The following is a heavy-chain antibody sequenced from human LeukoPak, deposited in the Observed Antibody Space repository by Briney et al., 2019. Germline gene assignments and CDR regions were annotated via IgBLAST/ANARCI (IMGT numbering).Heavy chain of an antibody. CDR2: ISSSSSYI. J-gene: IGHJ5*02. CDR3: ARDQTAAADFVWFDP. D-gene: IGHD6-13*01. Sequence: GGSLRLSCAASRFTFSSYSMNWVRQAPGKGLEWVSSISSSSSYIYYADSVKGRFTISRDNAKNSLYLQMNSLRAEDTAVYYCARDQTAAADFVWFDPWGQGTLVTVSS. CDR1: RFTFSSYS. V-gene: IGHV3-21*01.